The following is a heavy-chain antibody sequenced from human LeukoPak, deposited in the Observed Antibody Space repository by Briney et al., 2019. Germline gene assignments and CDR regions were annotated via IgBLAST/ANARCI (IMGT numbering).Heavy chain of an antibody. CDR1: GFTVSSNY. D-gene: IGHD5-24*01. V-gene: IGHV3-53*01. Sequence: GGSLRLSCEASGFTVSSNYMSWVRQAPGKGLEWVSVIYIGGNTYHADSVKGRFTISRDNSKNTLYLQMNSLRAEDTAMYYCARGDGYNYFDYWGQGTLVTVSS. CDR3: ARGDGYNYFDY. CDR2: IYIGGNT. J-gene: IGHJ4*02.